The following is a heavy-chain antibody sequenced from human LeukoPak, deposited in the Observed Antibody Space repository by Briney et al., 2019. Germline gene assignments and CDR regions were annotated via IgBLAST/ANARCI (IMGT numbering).Heavy chain of an antibody. V-gene: IGHV4-59*08. J-gene: IGHJ4*02. CDR1: GGSISSYY. CDR3: ARVPPDGYFDY. Sequence: PSETLSLTCTVSGGSISSYYWSWIRQPPGKGLEWIGYIYYSGSTYYNPSLKSRVTISVDTSKNQFSLKLSSVTAADTAVYYCARVPPDGYFDYWGQGTLVTVSS. CDR2: IYYSGST.